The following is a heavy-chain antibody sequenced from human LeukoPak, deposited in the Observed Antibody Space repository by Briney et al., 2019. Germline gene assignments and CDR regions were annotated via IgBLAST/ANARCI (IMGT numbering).Heavy chain of an antibody. CDR2: TSSSSSTI. Sequence: GGSLRLSCAASGFTFSSYSMDWVRQAPGKGLEWVSYTSSSSSTIKYADSVRGRFTISRDNAENSLYLQMNSLRDEDTAVYYCARSRGSGWYCDLWGRGTVVTVSS. D-gene: IGHD3-10*01. CDR3: ARSRGSGWYCDL. V-gene: IGHV3-48*02. J-gene: IGHJ2*01. CDR1: GFTFSSYS.